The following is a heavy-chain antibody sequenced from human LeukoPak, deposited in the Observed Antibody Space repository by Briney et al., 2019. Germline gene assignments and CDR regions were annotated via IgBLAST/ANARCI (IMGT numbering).Heavy chain of an antibody. Sequence: QSGGCLRLSCAASGFTFSSYWMSWVRQAPGKGLEWVANIKQDGSEKYYVDSVKGRFTISRDNAKNSLYLQMNSLRAEDTAVYYCAREYIVATVYFDYWGQGTLVTVSS. CDR3: AREYIVATVYFDY. V-gene: IGHV3-7*01. CDR1: GFTFSSYW. J-gene: IGHJ4*02. D-gene: IGHD5-12*01. CDR2: IKQDGSEK.